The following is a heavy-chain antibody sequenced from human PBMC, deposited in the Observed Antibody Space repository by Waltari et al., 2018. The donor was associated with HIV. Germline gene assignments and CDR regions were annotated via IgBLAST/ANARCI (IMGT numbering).Heavy chain of an antibody. V-gene: IGHV3-74*03. CDR1: GFTFSSRW. Sequence: EVQLVESGGGLVQPGGSLRLSCAASGFTFSSRWMHWVRQVPGKGLVWVSRINSDGNNKKYADSVKGRFTISRDNAKNTLYLQMNSLRAEDTAVYYCAGLPRGLGPFDYWGQGTLVTVSS. CDR3: AGLPRGLGPFDY. D-gene: IGHD3-10*01. CDR2: INSDGNNK. J-gene: IGHJ4*02.